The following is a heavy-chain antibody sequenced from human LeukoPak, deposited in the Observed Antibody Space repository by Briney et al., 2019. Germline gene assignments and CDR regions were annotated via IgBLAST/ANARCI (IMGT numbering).Heavy chain of an antibody. CDR2: IDGGGST. D-gene: IGHD2-2*01. CDR3: ARVSRYCTTTNCYGYFFDY. CDR1: GFTVSRNS. Sequence: PGGSLRLSCAASGFTVSRNSMSWIRQAPGKGLEWVSLIDGGGSTFNADSVKGRLTISRDNSKNTLHLQMNSLGAEDTAVYYCARVSRYCTTTNCYGYFFDYWGQGTLVTVSS. J-gene: IGHJ4*02. V-gene: IGHV3-66*01.